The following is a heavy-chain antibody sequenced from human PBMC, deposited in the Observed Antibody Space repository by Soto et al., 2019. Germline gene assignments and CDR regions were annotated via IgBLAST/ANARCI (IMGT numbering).Heavy chain of an antibody. CDR3: ARETGVVVIVKGEFEF. Sequence: VQLVQSGAEVKKPGASVKVSCKASGYTFSRFSISWVRQAPGQGLEWMGWISGNTGKTHYAQKFQDRVTMTADTSTNTAHVELRSLRSDDTAVYYCARETGVVVIVKGEFEFWGQGTLVTVSS. D-gene: IGHD2-15*01. CDR2: ISGNTGKT. V-gene: IGHV1-18*04. J-gene: IGHJ4*02. CDR1: GYTFSRFS.